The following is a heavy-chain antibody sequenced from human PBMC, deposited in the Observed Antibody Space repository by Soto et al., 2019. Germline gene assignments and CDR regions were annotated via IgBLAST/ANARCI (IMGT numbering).Heavy chain of an antibody. J-gene: IGHJ3*02. V-gene: IGHV2-70*11. CDR2: IDWDDDK. CDR1: GFSLSTSGMC. CDR3: ARIRREDGDYDEAFDI. D-gene: IGHD4-17*01. Sequence: GSGPTLVNPTLTLTLTCTFSGFSLSTSGMCVSWIRQPPGKALEWLARIDWDDDKYYSTSLKTRLTISKDTSKNQVVLTMTNMDPVDTATYYCARIRREDGDYDEAFDILGQGTMVTVSS.